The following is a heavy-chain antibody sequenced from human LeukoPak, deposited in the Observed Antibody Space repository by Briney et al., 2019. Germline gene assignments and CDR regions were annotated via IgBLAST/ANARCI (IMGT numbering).Heavy chain of an antibody. Sequence: SETLSLTCTVSGGSISSYYWNWVRQPPAKGLEWIGYIYYSGSSGSTNYNPSLRSRVTTSADTSKNQFSLKMTSVTAADTAVYYCAGGGDGYQTRFDYWGQGTLLTVSS. CDR1: GGSISSYY. D-gene: IGHD5-24*01. J-gene: IGHJ4*02. V-gene: IGHV4-59*01. CDR3: AGGGDGYQTRFDY. CDR2: IYYSGSSGST.